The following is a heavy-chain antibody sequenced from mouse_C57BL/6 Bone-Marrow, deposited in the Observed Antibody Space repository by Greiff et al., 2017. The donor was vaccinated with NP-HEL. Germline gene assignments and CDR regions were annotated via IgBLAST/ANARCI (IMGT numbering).Heavy chain of an antibody. CDR3: ANWGITTVVDPYAMDY. Sequence: VQLQQSGAELVKPGASVKLSCTASGFNIKDYYMHWVKQRTEQGLEWIGRIDPEDGDTKYAPKFQGKATITADTSSNTAYLQLSSLTSEDTAVYYCANWGITTVVDPYAMDYWGQGTSVTVSA. V-gene: IGHV14-2*01. J-gene: IGHJ4*01. CDR2: IDPEDGDT. D-gene: IGHD1-1*01. CDR1: GFNIKDYY.